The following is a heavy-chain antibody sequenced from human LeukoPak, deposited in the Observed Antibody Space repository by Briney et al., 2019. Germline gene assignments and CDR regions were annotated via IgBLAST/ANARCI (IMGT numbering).Heavy chain of an antibody. V-gene: IGHV1-69*04. CDR1: GGTFSSYA. Sequence: SVKVSCKASGGTFSSYAISWVRQAPGQGLEWMGRIIPIFGIANYAQKFQGRVTITADKSTSTAYMELSSLRSEDTAVYYCARIYDYYYGMDVWGQGTTVTASS. D-gene: IGHD3-16*01. CDR3: ARIYDYYYGMDV. J-gene: IGHJ6*02. CDR2: IIPIFGIA.